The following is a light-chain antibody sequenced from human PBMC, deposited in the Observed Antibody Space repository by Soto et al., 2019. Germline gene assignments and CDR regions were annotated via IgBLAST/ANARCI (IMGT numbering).Light chain of an antibody. J-gene: IGKJ2*02. CDR1: RNINTW. CDR3: QRYYDLPTCA. V-gene: IGKV1-5*01. CDR2: EAS. Sequence: DIQMTQSPSTLSASVGDRVTFTGRANRNINTWLAWYQQKPGKAPKLLIHEASSLESGVPSRFSGSGSGTEFTLTVTSLQPDDFATDYCQRYYDLPTCAFGMGNKLDMK.